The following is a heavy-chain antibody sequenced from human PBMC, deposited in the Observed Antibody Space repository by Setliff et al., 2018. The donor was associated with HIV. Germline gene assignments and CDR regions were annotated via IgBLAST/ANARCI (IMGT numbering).Heavy chain of an antibody. V-gene: IGHV4-31*03. D-gene: IGHD6-6*01. CDR2: IYYRGAT. Sequence: SETLSLTCTVSGGSISDDGHCWTWIRQRPGKGLEWIAYIYYRGATYYNPSLKSRVALSLDSSKNHFSLKLTSLTAADTAVYYCARTRVWADAGRYFDSWGQGTLGTVSS. CDR3: ARTRVWADAGRYFDS. CDR1: GGSISDDGHC. J-gene: IGHJ4*02.